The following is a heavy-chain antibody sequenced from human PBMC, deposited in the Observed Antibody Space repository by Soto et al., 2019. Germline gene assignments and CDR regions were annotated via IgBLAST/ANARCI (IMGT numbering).Heavy chain of an antibody. J-gene: IGHJ6*02. CDR2: INHSGST. CDR3: ARGNYYGSGSYYTDYYYYYGMDV. D-gene: IGHD3-10*01. CDR1: GGSFSGYY. Sequence: SETLSLTCAVYGGSFSGYYWSWIRQPPGKGLEWIGEINHSGSTNYNPSLKSRVTISVDTSKNQFSLKLSSVTAADTAVYYCARGNYYGSGSYYTDYYYYYGMDVCGQGTTVTVSS. V-gene: IGHV4-34*01.